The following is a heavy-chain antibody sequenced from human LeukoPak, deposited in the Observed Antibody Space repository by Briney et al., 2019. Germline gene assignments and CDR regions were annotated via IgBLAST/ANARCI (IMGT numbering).Heavy chain of an antibody. CDR2: IYYSGST. CDR1: GGPISNYY. CDR3: ARGYAYGPNYYFDY. Sequence: PSETLSLTCSFSGGPISNYYWSWVRQPPGKGLEWIGYIYYSGSTDYNPSLKSRVTISIDTSKNHFSLRLSSVTAADTASYYCARGYAYGPNYYFDYWGQGTLVTVSS. D-gene: IGHD5-18*01. V-gene: IGHV4-59*01. J-gene: IGHJ4*02.